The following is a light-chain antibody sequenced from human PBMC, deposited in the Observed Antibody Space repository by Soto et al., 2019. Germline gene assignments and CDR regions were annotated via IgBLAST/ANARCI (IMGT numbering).Light chain of an antibody. CDR3: QQCSSWPYT. CDR1: QSVSRY. CDR2: DAS. V-gene: IGKV3-11*01. J-gene: IGKJ2*01. Sequence: EIVLTQSPATLSLSPGERATLSCRASQSVSRYLAWYQQKPGQAPRLLIYDASNRATGIPARFSGSGSGTDFSLTISSLAPEDFAVYYCQQCSSWPYTFGQGTKLEFK.